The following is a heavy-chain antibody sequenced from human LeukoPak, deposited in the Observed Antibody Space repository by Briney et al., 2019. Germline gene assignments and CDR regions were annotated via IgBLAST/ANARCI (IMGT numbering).Heavy chain of an antibody. CDR3: ARDRH. V-gene: IGHV4-38-2*02. Sequence: SETLSLTCTVSGYSISSGFYWGWIRQPPGKGLEWIGSIYHSGSTYYNPSLKSRVTISVDTSKNQFSLKLSSVTAADTAVYYCARDRHWGQGTLVTVSS. J-gene: IGHJ4*02. CDR1: GYSISSGFY. CDR2: IYHSGST.